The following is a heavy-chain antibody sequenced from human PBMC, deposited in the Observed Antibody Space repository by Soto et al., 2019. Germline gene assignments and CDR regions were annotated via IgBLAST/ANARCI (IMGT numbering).Heavy chain of an antibody. J-gene: IGHJ4*02. V-gene: IGHV3-53*01. CDR3: ARGGTVATLYYFSH. D-gene: IGHD4-17*01. Sequence: PGGSLRLSWAASGFTVSTYYMSWARQAPGKGLEWVSVIFGGGSIYYADSVKGRFTISRDNSKNTVYLQMDSLRAEDTAVYYCARGGTVATLYYFSHWGQGTLVTVSS. CDR1: GFTVSTYY. CDR2: IFGGGSI.